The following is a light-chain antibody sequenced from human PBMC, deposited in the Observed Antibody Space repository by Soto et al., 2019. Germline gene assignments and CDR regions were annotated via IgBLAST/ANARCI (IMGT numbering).Light chain of an antibody. Sequence: EIQMTQSPSTLSASVGDRVTITCRASQSVSYWLAWYQQKPGKAPKLLVHDASTLLGGVPSRFSGSVSGTEFILTIGSLQPDDFATYYCQQYKSYPWTFGQGTKV. CDR3: QQYKSYPWT. CDR2: DAS. CDR1: QSVSYW. V-gene: IGKV1-5*01. J-gene: IGKJ1*01.